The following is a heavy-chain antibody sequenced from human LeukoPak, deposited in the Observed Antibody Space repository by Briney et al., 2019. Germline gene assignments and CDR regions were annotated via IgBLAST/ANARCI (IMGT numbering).Heavy chain of an antibody. CDR1: GFTFDDYA. Sequence: GGSLRLSCAASGFTFDDYAMHWVRQAPGKGLEWVSGISWNSGSIGYADSVKGRFTISRDNAKNSLYLQMNSLRAEDTALYYCAKGVDIVATDAFDIWGQGTMVTVSS. D-gene: IGHD5-12*01. V-gene: IGHV3-9*01. CDR3: AKGVDIVATDAFDI. CDR2: ISWNSGSI. J-gene: IGHJ3*02.